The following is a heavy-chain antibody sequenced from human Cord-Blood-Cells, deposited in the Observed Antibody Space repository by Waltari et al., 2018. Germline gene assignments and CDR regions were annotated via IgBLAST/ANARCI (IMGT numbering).Heavy chain of an antibody. V-gene: IGHV3-7*01. CDR1: GFTFSSYW. J-gene: IGHJ4*02. Sequence: EVQLVESGGGLVQPGGSLRLSCAASGFTFSSYWMSWVRQAPGKGLEWVANRKQDGSEKYEVDSVKGRFNISRDNAKNSRYLQMNSLRAEDTAVYYCARDISGEDWGQGTLVTVSS. CDR3: ARDISGED. D-gene: IGHD1-1*01. CDR2: RKQDGSEK.